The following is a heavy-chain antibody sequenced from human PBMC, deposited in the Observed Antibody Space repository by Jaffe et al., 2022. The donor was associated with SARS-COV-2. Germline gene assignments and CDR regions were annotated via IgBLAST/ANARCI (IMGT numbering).Heavy chain of an antibody. V-gene: IGHV5-51*01. J-gene: IGHJ3*01. Sequence: EVQLVQSGTEVRKPGESLRISCKGFGYTFNNNWIAWVRQMPGKGLEWMGIIYPGDSETRYSPSFQGQVIISADKSINTAYLQWSSLRASDTAMYYCARCEWSDSAFDFWGQGTMVTVSS. CDR1: GYTFNNNW. D-gene: IGHD2-8*01. CDR2: IYPGDSET. CDR3: ARCEWSDSAFDF.